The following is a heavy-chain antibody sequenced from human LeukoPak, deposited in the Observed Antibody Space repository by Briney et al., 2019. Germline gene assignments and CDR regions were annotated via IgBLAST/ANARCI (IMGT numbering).Heavy chain of an antibody. CDR1: GGSISSSSYY. Sequence: PSETLSLTCTVSGGSISSSSYYWGWLRQPPGKGLEWIGSIYYSGSTYYNPSLKSRVTISVDTSKNQFSLKLSSVTAADTAVYYCARDSISLPYWYFDLWGRGTLVTVSS. J-gene: IGHJ2*01. V-gene: IGHV4-39*02. CDR3: ARDSISLPYWYFDL. CDR2: IYYSGST. D-gene: IGHD3-3*01.